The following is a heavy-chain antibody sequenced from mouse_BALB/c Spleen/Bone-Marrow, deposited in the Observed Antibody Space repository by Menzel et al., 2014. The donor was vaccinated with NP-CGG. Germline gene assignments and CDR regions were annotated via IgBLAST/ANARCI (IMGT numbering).Heavy chain of an antibody. CDR3: ASYGNSFGY. J-gene: IGHJ3*01. D-gene: IGHD2-1*01. CDR2: IDPHYGGT. Sequence: EVQLQESGPELEKPGASVKISCKASGYSFTGYNINWVKQSNGKSLEWIGNIDPHYGGTSYNQKFKDKATLTVDKSSNTAYMQLKSLTSEDSAVYYCASYGNSFGYWGQGTLVTVSA. CDR1: GYSFTGYN. V-gene: IGHV1-39*01.